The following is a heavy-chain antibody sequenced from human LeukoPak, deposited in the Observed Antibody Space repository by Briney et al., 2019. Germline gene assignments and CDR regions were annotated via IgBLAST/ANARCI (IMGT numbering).Heavy chain of an antibody. CDR1: GGSISSYY. J-gene: IGHJ4*02. D-gene: IGHD6-13*01. CDR2: IYYSGST. CDR3: ARSRSSWYFDY. Sequence: SETLSLTCTVSGGSISSYYWNWIRQPPGKGLEWIGYIYYSGSTNYNPSLKSRVTISVDTSKNQFSLKLSSVTAADTAVYYCARSRSSWYFDYWGQGTLVTVSS. V-gene: IGHV4-59*01.